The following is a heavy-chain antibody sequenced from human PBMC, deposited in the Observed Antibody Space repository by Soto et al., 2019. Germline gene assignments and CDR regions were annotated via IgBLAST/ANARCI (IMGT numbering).Heavy chain of an antibody. V-gene: IGHV1-24*01. CDR3: ATGLFSSSRFEWYFDY. CDR2: FDPEDGET. D-gene: IGHD6-6*01. CDR1: GYTLTELS. J-gene: IGHJ4*02. Sequence: SVKVSFKVSGYTLTELSMHLVLQAPVKGLEWMGGFDPEDGETIYAQKFQGRVTMTEDTSTDTAYMELSSLRSEDTAVYYCATGLFSSSRFEWYFDYWGQGTLVTVSS.